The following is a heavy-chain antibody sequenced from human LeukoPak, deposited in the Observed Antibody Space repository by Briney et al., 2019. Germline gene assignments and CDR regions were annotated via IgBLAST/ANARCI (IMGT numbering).Heavy chain of an antibody. D-gene: IGHD3-22*01. Sequence: GGSLRLSCAASGFTFSSYSMNWVRQAPGKGLEWVSSISSSSSYIYYADSVKGRFTISRDNAKNSLYLQMNSLRAEDTAVYYCARAGLPTYYYDSSGYHEDGQAPYWGQGTLVTVSS. CDR3: ARAGLPTYYYDSSGYHEDGQAPY. V-gene: IGHV3-21*01. CDR1: GFTFSSYS. J-gene: IGHJ4*02. CDR2: ISSSSSYI.